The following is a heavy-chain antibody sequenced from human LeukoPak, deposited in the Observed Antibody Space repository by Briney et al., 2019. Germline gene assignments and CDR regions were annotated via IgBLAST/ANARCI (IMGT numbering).Heavy chain of an antibody. Sequence: KTSETLSLTCTVSGGSISSYYWSWIRQPAGKGLEWIGRIYTSGSTNYNPSLKSRVTMSVDTSKNQFSLKLSSVTAADTAVYYCARDSGIAAAGTFHGMDVWGQGTTVTVSS. D-gene: IGHD6-13*01. V-gene: IGHV4-4*07. CDR2: IYTSGST. CDR3: ARDSGIAAAGTFHGMDV. CDR1: GGSISSYY. J-gene: IGHJ6*02.